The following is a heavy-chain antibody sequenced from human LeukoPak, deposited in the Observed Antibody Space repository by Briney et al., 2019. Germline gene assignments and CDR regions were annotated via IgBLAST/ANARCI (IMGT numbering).Heavy chain of an antibody. J-gene: IGHJ4*02. CDR3: AKGSDDILTGYSPPFDY. CDR1: GFTFSGYP. Sequence: QPGGSLRLSGAASGFTFSGYPIHWVRQAPGKGLEWVAVISYDGSNKYYADSVKGRFTISRDNSKNTLYLQMNSLRAEDTAVYYCAKGSDDILTGYSPPFDYWGQGTLVTVSS. V-gene: IGHV3-30-3*02. CDR2: ISYDGSNK. D-gene: IGHD3-9*01.